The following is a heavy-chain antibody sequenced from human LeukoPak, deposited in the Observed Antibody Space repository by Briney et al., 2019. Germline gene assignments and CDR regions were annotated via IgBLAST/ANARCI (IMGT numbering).Heavy chain of an antibody. Sequence: NASETLSLTCAVSGGSISSSNWWSWVRQPPGKGLEWIGEIYHSGSTNYNPSLKSRVTISVDKSKNQFSLKLSSVTAADTAVYYCARRDLIPNAGAVAGTGFDYWGQGTLVTVSS. J-gene: IGHJ4*02. CDR1: GGSISSSNW. CDR2: IYHSGST. V-gene: IGHV4-4*02. D-gene: IGHD6-19*01. CDR3: ARRDLIPNAGAVAGTGFDY.